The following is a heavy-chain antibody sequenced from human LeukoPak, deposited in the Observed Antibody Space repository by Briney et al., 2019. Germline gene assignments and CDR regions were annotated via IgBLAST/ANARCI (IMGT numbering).Heavy chain of an antibody. Sequence: GSLRLSCAASGFTFSNYWMTWVRQAPGKGLEWVANIKQDGSEIFYVDSVKGRFTISRGNARNSLYLQMNSLRAEDTAVYYCARTPDGVDYWGQGTLVTVSS. D-gene: IGHD3-10*01. J-gene: IGHJ4*02. CDR3: ARTPDGVDY. CDR1: GFTFSNYW. V-gene: IGHV3-7*01. CDR2: IKQDGSEI.